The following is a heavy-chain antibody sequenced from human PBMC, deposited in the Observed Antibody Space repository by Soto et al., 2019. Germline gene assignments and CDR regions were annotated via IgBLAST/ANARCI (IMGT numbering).Heavy chain of an antibody. CDR3: ARDRSGYDLYYYYGRDV. CDR1: GFTFSDYY. D-gene: IGHD3-3*01. Sequence: QVQLVESGGGLVKPGGSLRLSCAASGFTFSDYYMSWLRQAPGKGLEWVSYISSSGSTIYYADSVKGRFTISRDNAKNSLYLQMNSRRAEDTAVYYCARDRSGYDLYYYYGRDVWGQGTTVTFSS. J-gene: IGHJ6*02. CDR2: ISSSGSTI. V-gene: IGHV3-11*01.